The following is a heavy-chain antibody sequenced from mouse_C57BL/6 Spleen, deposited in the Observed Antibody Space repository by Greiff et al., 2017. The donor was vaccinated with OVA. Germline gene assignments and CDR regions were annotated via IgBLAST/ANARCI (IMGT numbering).Heavy chain of an antibody. CDR1: GYTFTDHT. CDR3: ARSGALYYGNYEAMDY. CDR2: IYPRDGST. V-gene: IGHV1-78*01. J-gene: IGHJ4*01. Sequence: VKLQESDAELVKPGASVKISCKVSGYTFTDHTIHWMKQRPEQGLEWIGYIYPRDGSTKYNEKFKGKATLTADKSSSTAYMQLNSLTSEDSAVYFCARSGALYYGNYEAMDYWGQGTSVTVSS. D-gene: IGHD2-1*01.